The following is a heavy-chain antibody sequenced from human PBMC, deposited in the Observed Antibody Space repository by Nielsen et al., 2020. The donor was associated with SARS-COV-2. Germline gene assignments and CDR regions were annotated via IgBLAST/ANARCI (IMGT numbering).Heavy chain of an antibody. V-gene: IGHV4-39*01. CDR2: IYYSGST. D-gene: IGHD3-9*01. J-gene: IGHJ4*02. Sequence: SETLSLTCTVSGGSISSSPYYWGWIRQPPGKGLEWIGNIYYSGSTYYNPSLKSRVTISVDTSKNQFSLKLSSVTAADTAVYYCARNVWNILTGYDTSFDYWGQGTLVTVSS. CDR1: GGSISSSPYY. CDR3: ARNVWNILTGYDTSFDY.